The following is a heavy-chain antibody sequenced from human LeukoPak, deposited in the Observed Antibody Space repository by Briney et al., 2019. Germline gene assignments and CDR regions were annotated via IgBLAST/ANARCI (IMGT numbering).Heavy chain of an antibody. D-gene: IGHD6-13*01. V-gene: IGHV1-2*02. CDR2: INPNSGGT. CDR1: GYTFTGYY. CDR3: ARVSRVRYSSSWYDSPPAD. J-gene: IGHJ4*02. Sequence: ASVKVSCKASGYTFTGYYMHWVRQAPGQGLEWMGWINPNSGGTNYAQKFQGRVTMTRDTSISTAYMELRSLRSDDTAVYYCARVSRVRYSSSWYDSPPADWGQGTLVTVSS.